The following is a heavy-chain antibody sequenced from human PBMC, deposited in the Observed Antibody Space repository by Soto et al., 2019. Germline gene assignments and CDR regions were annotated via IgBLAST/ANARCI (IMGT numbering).Heavy chain of an antibody. J-gene: IGHJ4*02. Sequence: QVQLVQSGAEVRQPASSVKVSCKTSGGTFSSYAISWVRQAPGQGLEWMGGIVPIVDTATYAQKFQGRVTITTAKSPSTAYMELSRLRSDATALYYSVGVVAYPGYPDYWGQGTLVTVSS. CDR2: IVPIVDTA. CDR3: VGVVAYPGYPDY. CDR1: GGTFSSYA. V-gene: IGHV1-69*05. D-gene: IGHD5-12*01.